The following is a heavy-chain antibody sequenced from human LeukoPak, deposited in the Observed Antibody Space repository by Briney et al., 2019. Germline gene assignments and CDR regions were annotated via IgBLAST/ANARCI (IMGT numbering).Heavy chain of an antibody. Sequence: PGGPLRLSCAASGFTFSSYSMNWVRQAPGKGLEWVSSISSSSSYIYYADSVKGRFTISRDNAKNSLYLQMNSLRAEDTAVYYCASLKVGATRTNANDYWGQGTLVTVSS. V-gene: IGHV3-21*01. CDR2: ISSSSSYI. CDR3: ASLKVGATRTNANDY. D-gene: IGHD1-26*01. J-gene: IGHJ4*02. CDR1: GFTFSSYS.